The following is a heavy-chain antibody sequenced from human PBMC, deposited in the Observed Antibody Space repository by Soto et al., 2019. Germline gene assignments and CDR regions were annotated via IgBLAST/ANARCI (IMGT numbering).Heavy chain of an antibody. D-gene: IGHD4-17*01. CDR3: ARVKPDYGDVSVFDY. CDR2: INHSGST. CDR1: GGSFSGYY. Sequence: SETLSLTCAVYGGSFSGYYWSWIRQPPGKGLEWIGEINHSGSTNYNPSLKSRVTISVDTSKNQFSLKLSSVTAADTAVYYCARVKPDYGDVSVFDYWGQGTLVTVSS. J-gene: IGHJ4*02. V-gene: IGHV4-34*01.